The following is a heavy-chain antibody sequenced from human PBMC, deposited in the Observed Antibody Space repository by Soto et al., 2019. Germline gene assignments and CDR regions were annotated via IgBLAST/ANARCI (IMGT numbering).Heavy chain of an antibody. CDR3: AHRRNYDGSWNEGVFDY. D-gene: IGHD3-16*01. CDR1: GFSLTSRPVG. V-gene: IGHV2-5*02. J-gene: IGHJ4*02. CDR2: IYWDDDK. Sequence: QITLKESGPTLVKPTQTLTLSCTFSGFSLTSRPVGVGWVRQPQGKALEWLAFIYWDDDKRYSPSLRSTLTVTKDASKNQVVLTLTNMDPVDTATYYCAHRRNYDGSWNEGVFDYWGQGILVTVSS.